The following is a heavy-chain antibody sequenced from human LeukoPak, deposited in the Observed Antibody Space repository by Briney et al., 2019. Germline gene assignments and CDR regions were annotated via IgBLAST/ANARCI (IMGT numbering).Heavy chain of an antibody. CDR1: GFTFSSYA. CDR3: AKHRLGYYGSGSYYDY. J-gene: IGHJ4*02. V-gene: IGHV3-23*01. Sequence: GGSLRLSCAASGFTFSSYAMSWVRQAPGKGLEWGSAISGSGGSTYYADSVKGRFTISRDNSKNTLYLQMNSLRAEDTAVYYCAKHRLGYYGSGSYYDYWGQGTLVTVSS. D-gene: IGHD3-10*01. CDR2: ISGSGGST.